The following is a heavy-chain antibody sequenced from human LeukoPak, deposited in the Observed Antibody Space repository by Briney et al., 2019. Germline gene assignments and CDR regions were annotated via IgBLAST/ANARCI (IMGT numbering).Heavy chain of an antibody. CDR2: IYYSGNT. D-gene: IGHD3-10*02. Sequence: SETLSLACTVSGGSISPYYWSWIRQPPGKGLEWLGYIYYSGNTDYNPSLKSRVAISVDTSKNQFSLKLSSVTAADTAVYYCARSTGSTMFIDYWGQGTLVTVSS. J-gene: IGHJ4*02. CDR3: ARSTGSTMFIDY. V-gene: IGHV4-59*01. CDR1: GGSISPYY.